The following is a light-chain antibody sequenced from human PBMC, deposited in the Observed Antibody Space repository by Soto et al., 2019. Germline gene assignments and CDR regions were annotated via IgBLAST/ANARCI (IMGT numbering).Light chain of an antibody. CDR3: QQYNNWPTWT. CDR1: QSVSSN. J-gene: IGKJ1*01. V-gene: IGKV3-15*01. CDR2: GAS. Sequence: ILMTQSPSTLSVSPGERATLSCRASQSVSSNLAWYQQKPGQAPRLLIYGASTRATGIPARFSGSGSGTEFTLTISSLQSEDFAVYYCQQYNNWPTWTFGQGTKV.